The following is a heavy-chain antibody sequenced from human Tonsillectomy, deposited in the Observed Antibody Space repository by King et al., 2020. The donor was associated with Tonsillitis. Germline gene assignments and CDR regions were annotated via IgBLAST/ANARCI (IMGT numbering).Heavy chain of an antibody. CDR1: GYSFTSYW. V-gene: IGHV5-10-1*03. Sequence: ELQLVQSGAEVKEAGESLRISCKGSGYSFTSYWISWVRQMPGKGLEWMGRIDPSDSYTNYSPSFQGHVTISADKSISTAYLQWSSLKASDTAIYYCARPIPVAGTYYSYYGMDVWGQGTTVTVSS. D-gene: IGHD6-19*01. CDR3: ARPIPVAGTYYSYYGMDV. J-gene: IGHJ6*02. CDR2: IDPSDSYT.